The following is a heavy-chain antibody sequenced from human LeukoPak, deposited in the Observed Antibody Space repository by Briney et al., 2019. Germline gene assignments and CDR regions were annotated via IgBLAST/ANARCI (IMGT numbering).Heavy chain of an antibody. Sequence: GGSLTLSCAASGLTFNTYDTNWLRQATGKGLEWVSYITTINKQIYYAPSEKGSFNLSRDNAKNSLYLQINSLSAEDTAVFYWTRARVVTVPGTADYYFYMDVWGKGTTVTVSS. V-gene: IGHV3-21*01. CDR1: GLTFNTYD. D-gene: IGHD6-19*01. CDR3: TRARVVTVPGTADYYFYMDV. J-gene: IGHJ6*03. CDR2: ITTINKQI.